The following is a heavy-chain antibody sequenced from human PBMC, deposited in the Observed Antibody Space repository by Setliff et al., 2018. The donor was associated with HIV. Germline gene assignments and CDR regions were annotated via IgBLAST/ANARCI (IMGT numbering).Heavy chain of an antibody. CDR2: INPNSGGT. D-gene: IGHD2-8*01. Sequence: ASVKVSCKASGYTFTDYYMHWGRQAPGQGLEWMGRINPNSGGTNHAQKFQGRVTMTRDTSSSTAYMELSRLRSDDTAVYYCATKVYCTNGVCLDAFDLWGQGTMVTVSS. CDR3: ATKVYCTNGVCLDAFDL. CDR1: GYTFTDYY. J-gene: IGHJ3*01. V-gene: IGHV1-2*06.